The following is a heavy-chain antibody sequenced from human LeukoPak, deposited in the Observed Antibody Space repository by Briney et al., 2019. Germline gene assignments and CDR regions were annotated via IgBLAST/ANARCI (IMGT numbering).Heavy chain of an antibody. V-gene: IGHV3-21*01. CDR1: GFTFNSYS. Sequence: GGSPRLSCAASGFTFNSYSMNWVRQAPGKGLEWVSSISSSSSYIYYADSVKGRFTISRDNAKNSLYLQMNSLRAEDTAVYYCAREFGYCSGGSCYSFGYYFDYWGQGTLVTVSS. D-gene: IGHD2-15*01. CDR3: AREFGYCSGGSCYSFGYYFDY. CDR2: ISSSSSYI. J-gene: IGHJ4*02.